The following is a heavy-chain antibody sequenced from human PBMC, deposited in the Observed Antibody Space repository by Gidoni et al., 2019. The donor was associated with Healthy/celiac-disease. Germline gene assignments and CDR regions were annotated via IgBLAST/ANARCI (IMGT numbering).Heavy chain of an antibody. CDR1: GGSISSSNW. CDR3: ARDRDYYDSSALGAFDI. D-gene: IGHD3-22*01. CDR2: SYHSGST. V-gene: IGHV4-4*02. J-gene: IGHJ3*02. Sequence: VQLQESGTGLVKPSGTLSLTYDVPGGSISSSNWWSWVRQPPGKGLGWIGESYHSGSTNYNPSLKSRVTRSVDKSKNQFSLKLSSVTAADTAVYYCARDRDYYDSSALGAFDIWGQGTMVTVSS.